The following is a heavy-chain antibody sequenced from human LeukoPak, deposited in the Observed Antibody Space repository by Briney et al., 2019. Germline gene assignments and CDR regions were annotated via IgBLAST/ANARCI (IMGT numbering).Heavy chain of an antibody. V-gene: IGHV3-48*04. D-gene: IGHD2-15*01. J-gene: IGHJ6*03. CDR3: ARSPRSHCSGTTCFYNYYMDV. Sequence: GESLRLSCVASGFTFVFSGMNWVRQAAGKGLEWVAYIGGSSTTIRYADSVKGRFTISRDNVEDSLFLQMTSLRAEDTAVYYCARSPRSHCSGTTCFYNYYMDVWGTGTTVTVSS. CDR1: GFTFVFSG. CDR2: IGGSSTTI.